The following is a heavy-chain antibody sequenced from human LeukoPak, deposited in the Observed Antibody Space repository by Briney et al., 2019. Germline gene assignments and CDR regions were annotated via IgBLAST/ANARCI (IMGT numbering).Heavy chain of an antibody. V-gene: IGHV4-34*01. J-gene: IGHJ4*02. CDR3: ARGRAYYDFWSGYYLFDY. Sequence: SETLSLTCAVYGASFSGYYWTWSRQLPGKGLEWIGEISPSGSTNYNPSLKSRVTISVDTSKNQFSLKLSSVTAADTAVYYCARGRAYYDFWSGYYLFDYWGQGTLVTVSS. D-gene: IGHD3-3*01. CDR1: GASFSGYY. CDR2: ISPSGST.